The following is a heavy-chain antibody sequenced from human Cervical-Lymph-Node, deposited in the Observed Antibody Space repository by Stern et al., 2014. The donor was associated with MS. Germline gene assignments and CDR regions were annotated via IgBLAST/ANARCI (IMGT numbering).Heavy chain of an antibody. CDR3: ARAGVGATIDYYYGMDV. Sequence: MQLVESGAEVKKPGSSVKVSCKASGVTFSSYAISWVRQAPGQGLEWMGGIIPIFGTANYAQKFQGRVTITADESTRTAYMELSSLRSEDTAVYYCARAGVGATIDYYYGMDVWGQGTTVTVSS. V-gene: IGHV1-69*01. J-gene: IGHJ6*02. CDR2: IIPIFGTA. D-gene: IGHD1-26*01. CDR1: GVTFSSYA.